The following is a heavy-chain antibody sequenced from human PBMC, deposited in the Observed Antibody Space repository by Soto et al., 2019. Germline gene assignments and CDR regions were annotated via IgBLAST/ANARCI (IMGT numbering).Heavy chain of an antibody. J-gene: IGHJ6*02. CDR3: ARLGHGADYYYGMDV. CDR1: GYSFTSYW. V-gene: IGHV5-51*01. D-gene: IGHD3-10*01. CDR2: IYPGDSDT. Sequence: PGESLKISCKGSGYSFTSYWIGWVRQMPGKGLEWMGIIYPGDSDTRYSPSFQGQVTISADKSISTAYLQWSSLKASDTAMYYCARLGHGADYYYGMDVWGQGTTVTVSS.